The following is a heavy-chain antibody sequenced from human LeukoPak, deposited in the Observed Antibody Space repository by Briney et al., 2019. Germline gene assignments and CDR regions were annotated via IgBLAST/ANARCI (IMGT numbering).Heavy chain of an antibody. CDR2: FYYSGTT. Sequence: GSLRLSCAASGFTFSSYAMSWVRQAPGKGLEWIGPFYYSGTTSYNPSLKSRVTISVDTSKNQFSLKLSSVTAADTAVYYCARDAHYYDSSGKTNDYWGQGTLVTVSS. J-gene: IGHJ4*02. CDR1: GFTFSSYA. CDR3: ARDAHYYDSSGKTNDY. V-gene: IGHV4-59*12. D-gene: IGHD3-22*01.